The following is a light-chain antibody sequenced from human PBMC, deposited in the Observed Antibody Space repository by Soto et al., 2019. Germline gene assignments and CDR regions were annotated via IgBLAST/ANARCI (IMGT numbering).Light chain of an antibody. CDR3: QQYGTSPRT. V-gene: IGKV3-20*01. CDR1: QSVSSSS. Sequence: EIVLAQSPGTLSLSPGERATLSCRASQSVSSSSLAWYQQKPGQAPRLLIYGASSRATGIPDRFSGSGSGTDFTLTISRLEPEDFAVYFCQQYGTSPRTFGQGTKVAVK. CDR2: GAS. J-gene: IGKJ1*01.